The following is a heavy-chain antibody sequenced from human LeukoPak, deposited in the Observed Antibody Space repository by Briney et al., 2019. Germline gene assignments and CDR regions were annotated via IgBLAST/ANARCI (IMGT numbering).Heavy chain of an antibody. D-gene: IGHD5-18*01. CDR3: ARVDTAMAVDY. V-gene: IGHV3-7*04. Sequence: GGSLRLSCAGSGFTFSDFWMTWVRQTPGKGLEWVANIKEDGTEKNLVDSVKGRFTISRDNAKNTLYLQMNSLRAEDTAVYYCARVDTAMAVDYWGQGTLVTVSS. CDR1: GFTFSDFW. CDR2: IKEDGTEK. J-gene: IGHJ4*02.